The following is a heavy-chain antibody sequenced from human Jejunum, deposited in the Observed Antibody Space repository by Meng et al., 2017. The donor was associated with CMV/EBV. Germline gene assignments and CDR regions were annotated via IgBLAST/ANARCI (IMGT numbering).Heavy chain of an antibody. CDR3: ARDKCGADCQLGLFDS. CDR1: GYTFSDHY. Sequence: GYTFSDHYMDWGRQVPGQGLEWMGWINPSSGDTKFAEKFRDRVTMTRDLSTNTAYMEVSSLRADDTAVYFCARDKCGADCQLGLFDSRGLGTLVTVSS. D-gene: IGHD2-21*01. J-gene: IGHJ5*01. V-gene: IGHV1-2*02. CDR2: INPSSGDT.